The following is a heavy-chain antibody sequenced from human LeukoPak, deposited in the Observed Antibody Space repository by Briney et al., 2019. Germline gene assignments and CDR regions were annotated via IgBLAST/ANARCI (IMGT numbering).Heavy chain of an antibody. CDR2: IIPIFGTA. J-gene: IGHJ4*02. D-gene: IGHD1-26*01. CDR3: ARVGSGSYPSRPYYFDY. V-gene: IGHV1-69*05. Sequence: GASVKVSCKASGGTFSSYAISWVRQAPGQGLEWMGGIIPIFGTANYAQKFQGRVTITTDESTSTAYMELSSLRSEDTAVYYCARVGSGSYPSRPYYFDYWGQGTLVTVSS. CDR1: GGTFSSYA.